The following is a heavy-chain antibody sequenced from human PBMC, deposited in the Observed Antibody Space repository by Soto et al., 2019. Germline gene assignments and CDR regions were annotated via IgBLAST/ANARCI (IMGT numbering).Heavy chain of an antibody. CDR3: AADLYDYYDSSGYYPY. CDR2: IVVGSGNT. D-gene: IGHD3-22*01. V-gene: IGHV1-58*01. CDR1: GFTFTSSA. Sequence: SVKVSCKASGFTFTSSAVQWVRQARGQRLEWIGWIVVGSGNTNYAQKFQERVTITRDMSTSTAYMELSSLRSEDTAVYYCAADLYDYYDSSGYYPYWGQGTMVTVSS. J-gene: IGHJ4*02.